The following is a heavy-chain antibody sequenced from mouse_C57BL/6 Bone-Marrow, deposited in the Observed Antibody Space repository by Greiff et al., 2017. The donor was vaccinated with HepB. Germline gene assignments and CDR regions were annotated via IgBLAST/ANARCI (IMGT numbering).Heavy chain of an antibody. D-gene: IGHD2-4*01. Sequence: VQLQQSGAELARPGASVKLSCKASGYTFTSYGISWVKQRTGQGLEWIGEIYPRSGNTYYNEKFKGKATLTADKSSSTAYMELRSLTSEDSAVYFCARRGYDYDYAMDYWGQGTSVTVSS. CDR2: IYPRSGNT. J-gene: IGHJ4*01. CDR3: ARRGYDYDYAMDY. V-gene: IGHV1-81*01. CDR1: GYTFTSYG.